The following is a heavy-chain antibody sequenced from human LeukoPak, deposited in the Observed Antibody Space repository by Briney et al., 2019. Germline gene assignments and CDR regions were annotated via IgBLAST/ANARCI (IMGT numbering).Heavy chain of an antibody. CDR3: ARDLYYGVKIGY. D-gene: IGHD4-23*01. Sequence: GGSLRLSCAASGFTFSSYSMNWVRQAPGKGLEWVGNIKQDGSDKNYMDSVKGRFTISRDNTKKSLYLQMNSLRAEDTAVYYCARDLYYGVKIGYWGQGTLVTVSS. CDR1: GFTFSSYS. J-gene: IGHJ4*02. V-gene: IGHV3-7*01. CDR2: IKQDGSDK.